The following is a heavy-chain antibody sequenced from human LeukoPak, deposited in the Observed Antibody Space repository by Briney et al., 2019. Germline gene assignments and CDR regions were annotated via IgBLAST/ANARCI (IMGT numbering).Heavy chain of an antibody. J-gene: IGHJ4*02. D-gene: IGHD3-16*01. CDR2: IYFSGST. V-gene: IGHV4-59*01. CDR1: GGSISSYY. CDR3: ASHSGDRGRVDY. Sequence: PSETLSLTCTVSGGSISSYYWSWIRQPPGKGLEWIGYIYFSGSTNYNPSLKSRVTMLVDTSKNQFSLKLNSVTAADTAVYYCASHSGDRGRVDYWGQGTLVTASS.